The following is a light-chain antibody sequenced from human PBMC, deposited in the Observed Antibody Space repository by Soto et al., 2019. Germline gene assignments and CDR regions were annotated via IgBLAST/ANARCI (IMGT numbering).Light chain of an antibody. CDR3: QQRSSWPIT. Sequence: EIVLTQSPATLSLSPGERATLSCRASQSVSSYLAWYQQKPGQAPRLLIYDASRRATGIPDRFSGSGSGADFTLTISSLEPEDFAVYYCQQRSSWPITFGQGTRLENK. V-gene: IGKV3-11*01. CDR2: DAS. J-gene: IGKJ5*01. CDR1: QSVSSY.